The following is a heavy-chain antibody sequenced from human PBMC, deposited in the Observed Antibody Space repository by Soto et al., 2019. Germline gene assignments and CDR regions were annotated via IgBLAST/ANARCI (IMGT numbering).Heavy chain of an antibody. J-gene: IGHJ4*02. V-gene: IGHV3-73*01. CDR2: MRTKANNYAT. CDR1: GFAFRGST. D-gene: IGHD2-2*01. Sequence: GGSLRLSCAASGFAFRGSTVHWVRQAPGKGLEWIGRMRTKANNYATTYIESIKGRFTVSRDDSKNMAFLQMNSLKTEDTAVYYCTTLIYCNSSSCYLYWGQGTPVTVSS. CDR3: TTLIYCNSSSCYLY.